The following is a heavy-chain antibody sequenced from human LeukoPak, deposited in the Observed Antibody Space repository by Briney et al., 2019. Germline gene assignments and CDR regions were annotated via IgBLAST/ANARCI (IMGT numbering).Heavy chain of an antibody. D-gene: IGHD5-24*01. CDR3: ARVRDGYNRIWAY. Sequence: KPSETLSLTCTVSGGSISSSIYYWGRFRQPPGKGLEWIGSIYYNVATYYNSSLKSRVTISVDTSKNHLSLKLSSVTAADTAVYYCARVRDGYNRIWAYWGQGTLVTVSS. V-gene: IGHV4-39*02. CDR2: IYYNVAT. J-gene: IGHJ4*02. CDR1: GGSISSSIYY.